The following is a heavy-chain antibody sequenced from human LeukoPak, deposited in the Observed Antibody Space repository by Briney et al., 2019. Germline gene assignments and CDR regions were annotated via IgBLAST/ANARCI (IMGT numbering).Heavy chain of an antibody. V-gene: IGHV4-59*01. J-gene: IGHJ4*02. Sequence: SETLSLTCTVSGGSISSYYWSWIRQPPGKGLEWIGYIYYSGSTNYNPSLKSRVTIAVDTSKNQFSLKLSSATAADTAVYYCAREGIHPKGGFDYWGQGTLVTVSS. CDR2: IYYSGST. CDR3: AREGIHPKGGFDY. CDR1: GGSISSYY. D-gene: IGHD5-18*01.